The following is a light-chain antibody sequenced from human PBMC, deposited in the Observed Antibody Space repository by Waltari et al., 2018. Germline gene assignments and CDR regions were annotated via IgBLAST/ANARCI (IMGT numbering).Light chain of an antibody. CDR2: KAS. CDR3: QQYKSDSPFT. V-gene: IGKV1-5*03. CDR1: QNINSW. J-gene: IGKJ3*01. Sequence: DIQMTQSPSTLSASVGDRVTITCRASQNINSWLAWYQQKPGKAPKLLIYKASSLESGVPSRFSGSGSGTEFTLTISSLQPDDLATYYCQQYKSDSPFTFGPGTKVDIK.